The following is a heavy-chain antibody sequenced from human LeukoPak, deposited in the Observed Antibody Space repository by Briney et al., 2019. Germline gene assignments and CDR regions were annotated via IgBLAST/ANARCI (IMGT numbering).Heavy chain of an antibody. D-gene: IGHD2-15*01. Sequence: ASVRVSCKASGYTFTAYHMHWVRQAPGQGLEWMGWINPNSGGTNYAQKFQGRVTMTRDTSISTAYMELSRLRSDDTAVYYCGSCSGCSCYFDSWGQGTLVTVSS. J-gene: IGHJ4*02. CDR2: INPNSGGT. V-gene: IGHV1-2*02. CDR1: GYTFTAYH. CDR3: GSCSGCSCYFDS.